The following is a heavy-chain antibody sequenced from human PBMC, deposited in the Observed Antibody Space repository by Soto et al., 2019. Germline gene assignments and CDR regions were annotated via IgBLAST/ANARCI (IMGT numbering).Heavy chain of an antibody. CDR1: GDSISNLDYF. Sequence: SETLSLTCSVSGDSISNLDYFWAWIRQPPGQALEYIGYIYKSATTYYNPSFESRVAISFDTSKSQFSLNVTSVTAADTAVYFCARGRYCLTGRCFPNWFDSWGQGALVTVSS. V-gene: IGHV4-30-4*01. J-gene: IGHJ5*01. CDR2: IYKSATT. D-gene: IGHD7-27*01. CDR3: ARGRYCLTGRCFPNWFDS.